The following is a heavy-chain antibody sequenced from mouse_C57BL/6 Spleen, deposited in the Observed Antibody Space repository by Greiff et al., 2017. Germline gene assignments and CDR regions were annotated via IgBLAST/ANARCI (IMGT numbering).Heavy chain of an antibody. V-gene: IGHV3-6*01. CDR3: ARNYYGSTWFAD. CDR2: ISYDGSN. CDR1: GYSITSGYY. J-gene: IGHJ3*01. D-gene: IGHD1-1*01. Sequence: EVKLQESGPGLVKPSQSLSLTCSVTGYSITSGYYWNRIRQFPGNKLEWMGYISYDGSNNYNPSLKNRISITRDTSKNQFFLKLNSVTTEDTATYYCARNYYGSTWFADWGQGTLVTVSA.